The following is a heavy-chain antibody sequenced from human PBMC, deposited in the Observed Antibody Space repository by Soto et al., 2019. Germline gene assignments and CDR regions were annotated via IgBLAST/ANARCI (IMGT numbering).Heavy chain of an antibody. CDR1: GYTFTNYD. V-gene: IGHV1-8*01. J-gene: IGHJ4*02. Sequence: ASVKVSCKASGYTFTNYDINWVRQATGQGLEWMGWMNPNSGNTGYAQKFQGRVTMTRDTSISTAYMDLSSLRSEDTAVYYCARXXXXYCLSXSCLYYFDXWXQGXXVXVSS. CDR2: MNPNSGNT. CDR3: ARXXXXYCLSXSCLYYFDX. D-gene: IGHD2-2*01.